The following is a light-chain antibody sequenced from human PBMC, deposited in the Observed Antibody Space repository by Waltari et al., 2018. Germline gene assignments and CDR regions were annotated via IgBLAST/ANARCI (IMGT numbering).Light chain of an antibody. J-gene: IGKJ4*01. Sequence: DIQMTQSPSSLSASVGERFTIACRTSQSIRNYLNWYQQKPGKAPKLLIYAASTLQSGVPSRFSGSGSGTDFTLTISSLQPEDFATYYCEQSYNIPTFGGGTKVEIK. V-gene: IGKV1-39*01. CDR3: EQSYNIPT. CDR2: AAS. CDR1: QSIRNY.